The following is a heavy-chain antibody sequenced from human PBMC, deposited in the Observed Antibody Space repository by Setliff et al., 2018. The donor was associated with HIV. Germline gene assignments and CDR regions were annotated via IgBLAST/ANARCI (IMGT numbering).Heavy chain of an antibody. CDR1: GGSISSGGYY. CDR2: IYYSGST. D-gene: IGHD3-22*01. J-gene: IGHJ6*03. CDR3: ARAPYYDSSGYYFYYYYYYMDV. V-gene: IGHV4-31*03. Sequence: PSETLSLTCTVSGGSISSGGYYWSWIRQHPGKGLEWIGYIYYSGSTYYNPSLKSRVTISVDTSKNQFSLKLSSVTAADTAVYYCARAPYYDSSGYYFYYYYYYMDVWGKGTTGTVS.